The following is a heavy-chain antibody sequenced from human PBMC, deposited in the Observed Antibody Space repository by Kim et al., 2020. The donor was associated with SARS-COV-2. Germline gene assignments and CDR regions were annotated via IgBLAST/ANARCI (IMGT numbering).Heavy chain of an antibody. CDR1: GFIVSRNQ. D-gene: IGHD3-16*01. J-gene: IGHJ4*02. Sequence: GGSLRLSCAASGFIVSRNQMNWVRQAPGKGLEWVSVTYSGGTTYYGDSVKGRFTISRDNSKNTLYLQMNSLRAEDTAVYYCARDWGLDSWGQGTLVIVSS. V-gene: IGHV3-66*01. CDR2: TYSGGTT. CDR3: ARDWGLDS.